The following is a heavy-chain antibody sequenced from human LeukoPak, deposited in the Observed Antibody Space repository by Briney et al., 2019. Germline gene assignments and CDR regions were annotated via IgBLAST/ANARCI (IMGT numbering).Heavy chain of an antibody. V-gene: IGHV3-73*01. J-gene: IGHJ2*01. Sequence: GGSLKLSCAASGFTFSGSSMHWVRQASGKGLEWVGLIRSKANSYATAYAASVKGRFTISRDDSKNTAYLQMNSLKTEDTAVYYCTRHDSLAAAWYFDLWGRGTLVTVSS. CDR1: GFTFSGSS. CDR2: IRSKANSYAT. CDR3: TRHDSLAAAWYFDL. D-gene: IGHD6-13*01.